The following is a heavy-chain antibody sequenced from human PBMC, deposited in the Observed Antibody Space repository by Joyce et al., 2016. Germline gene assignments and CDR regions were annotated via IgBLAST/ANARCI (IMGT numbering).Heavy chain of an antibody. J-gene: IGHJ4*02. Sequence: QVQLVQSGAEVKKPGASVKVSCKASGYTFTSSGFSWVRQAPGQGLEWMGWISAYNGDTNYAQKFQGRVTITTDTSTSTAYMDLRSLRSDDTAVYYCARDFFRVAAPFDYWGQGTLVTVSS. CDR1: GYTFTSSG. CDR3: ARDFFRVAAPFDY. V-gene: IGHV1-18*01. CDR2: ISAYNGDT. D-gene: IGHD6-19*01.